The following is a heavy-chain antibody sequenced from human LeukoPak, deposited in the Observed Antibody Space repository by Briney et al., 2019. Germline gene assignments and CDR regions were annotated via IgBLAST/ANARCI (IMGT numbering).Heavy chain of an antibody. J-gene: IGHJ4*02. CDR2: ISGSGDST. CDR1: GFTSSSYA. Sequence: GGSLRLSCAASGFTSSSYAMSWVRQAPGKGLEWVSAISGSGDSTYYGDSVKGRFTISRDNSKNTLYLQMNSLRAEDTAVYYCAKTRPLDSSSWSHGDYWGQGTLVTVSS. D-gene: IGHD6-13*01. V-gene: IGHV3-23*01. CDR3: AKTRPLDSSSWSHGDY.